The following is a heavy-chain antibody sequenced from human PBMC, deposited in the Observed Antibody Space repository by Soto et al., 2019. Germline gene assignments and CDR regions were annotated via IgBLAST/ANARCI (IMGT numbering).Heavy chain of an antibody. J-gene: IGHJ3*02. CDR3: ARPTPPRLGEWGVFDI. CDR2: MFHSGNT. Sequence: QVQLQESGPGLVQPSDTLFLTCTVSGDSISSYEWSWIRQSPGKGLESIGYMFHSGNTTYDPSLENRVTISIRTSKTQFCLKVYPVTPADTAVYYWARPTPPRLGEWGVFDIWGQGTVVTVSS. V-gene: IGHV4-59*07. CDR1: GDSISSYE. D-gene: IGHD3-16*01.